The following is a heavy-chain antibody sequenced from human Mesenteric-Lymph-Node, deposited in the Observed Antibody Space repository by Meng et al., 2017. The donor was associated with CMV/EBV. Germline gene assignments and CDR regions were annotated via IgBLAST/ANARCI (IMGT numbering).Heavy chain of an antibody. D-gene: IGHD3-10*01. V-gene: IGHV1-2*02. CDR2: INPKGGAT. Sequence: ASVKVSCKASGYTFTDYYIHWVRQAPGLGLEWMGWINPKGGATNYAQNFQGRVTLTRDTSISTAYMELSRLTSDDTAVYYCARDDYNSGTYIDLWGQGTLVTVSS. J-gene: IGHJ4*02. CDR3: ARDDYNSGTYIDL. CDR1: GYTFTDYY.